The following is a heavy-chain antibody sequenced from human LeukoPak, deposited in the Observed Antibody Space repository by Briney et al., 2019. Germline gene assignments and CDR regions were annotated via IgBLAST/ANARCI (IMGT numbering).Heavy chain of an antibody. D-gene: IGHD3-22*01. Sequence: SETLSLTCTVSGGSISSYYWSWIRQPPGKGLEWIGYIYYSGSTNYNPSLKSRVTISVDTSKNQFSLKLSSVTAADTAVYYGASASPLYYYDSRGGQESDAFDIWGQGTMVTVSS. CDR1: GGSISSYY. CDR3: ASASPLYYYDSRGGQESDAFDI. J-gene: IGHJ3*02. CDR2: IYYSGST. V-gene: IGHV4-59*01.